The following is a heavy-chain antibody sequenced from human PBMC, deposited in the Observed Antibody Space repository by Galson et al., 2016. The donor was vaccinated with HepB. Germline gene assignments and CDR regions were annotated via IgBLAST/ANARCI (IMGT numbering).Heavy chain of an antibody. V-gene: IGHV3-74*01. CDR3: TISDYGDY. Sequence: SLRLSCAASGITLSGYWMHWVRQVPGKGLVWVSRIRGDGAITYYADSVEGRFTISRDNAKNTLYLQMHNHGAEDTAVYYCTISDYGDYWGQGTLVAVSS. CDR2: IRGDGAIT. J-gene: IGHJ4*02. CDR1: GITLSGYW.